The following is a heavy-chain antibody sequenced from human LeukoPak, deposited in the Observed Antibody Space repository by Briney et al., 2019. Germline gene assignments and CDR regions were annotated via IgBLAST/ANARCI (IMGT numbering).Heavy chain of an antibody. CDR1: GGSISSGGYY. J-gene: IGHJ4*02. V-gene: IGHV4-30-4*01. Sequence: PSQTLSLTCAVSGGSISSGGYYWSWIRQAPGKGLEWIGYHYYSGTTNYSPSLKSRVDISIDTFRNQFSLRLTSVTAADTAVYYCARGRYYGDYIDYWGQGALVTVSS. D-gene: IGHD4-17*01. CDR2: HYYSGTT. CDR3: ARGRYYGDYIDY.